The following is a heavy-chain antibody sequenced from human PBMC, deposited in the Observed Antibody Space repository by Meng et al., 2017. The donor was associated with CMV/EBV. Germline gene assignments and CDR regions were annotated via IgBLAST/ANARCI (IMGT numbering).Heavy chain of an antibody. D-gene: IGHD1-26*01. CDR3: ARDVVGAEAYFDY. CDR1: GFTFSSYW. CDR2: IKQDGSEK. J-gene: IGHJ4*02. V-gene: IGHV3-7*01. Sequence: GESLKISCAASGFTFSSYWMSWVRQAPGKGLEWVANIKQDGSEKYYVDSVKGRFTISRDNAKNSLYLQMNSLRAEDTAVYYCARDVVGAEAYFDYWGQGTLVIVSS.